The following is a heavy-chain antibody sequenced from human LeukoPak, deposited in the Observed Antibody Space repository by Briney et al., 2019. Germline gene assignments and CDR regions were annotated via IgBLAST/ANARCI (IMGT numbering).Heavy chain of an antibody. J-gene: IGHJ4*02. D-gene: IGHD2-15*01. CDR2: IRFDGSNN. CDR3: AKSGLNRFDY. V-gene: IGHV3-30*02. Sequence: GGSLRLSCAASGFTFSSYGMHWVRRAPGKGLEWVASIRFDGSNNYYADSVKGRFTISRDNSKNTLYLQMNSLRAEDTAVYYCAKSGLNRFDYWGQGTLVTVSS. CDR1: GFTFSSYG.